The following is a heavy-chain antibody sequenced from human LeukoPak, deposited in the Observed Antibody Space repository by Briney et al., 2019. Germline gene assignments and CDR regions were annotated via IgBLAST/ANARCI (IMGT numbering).Heavy chain of an antibody. Sequence: SETLSLTCAVYGGSFIGYWSWVRQTPGKGLEWIGEISHTGNTKYNPSLTSRVTISVEMSRTQFSPKLTSMTAADTAVYYCAIEEGYNAHWGQGTLVTVSS. CDR2: ISHTGNT. D-gene: IGHD5-24*01. J-gene: IGHJ4*02. CDR3: AIEEGYNAH. V-gene: IGHV4-34*01. CDR1: GGSFIGY.